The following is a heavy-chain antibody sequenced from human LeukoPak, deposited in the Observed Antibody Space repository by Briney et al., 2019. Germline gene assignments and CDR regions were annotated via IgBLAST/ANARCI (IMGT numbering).Heavy chain of an antibody. D-gene: IGHD6-13*01. CDR1: GFTFSSYS. CDR3: AKSGYSSSWSNAAVYNWFDP. CDR2: ISSSSSYI. J-gene: IGHJ5*02. V-gene: IGHV3-21*04. Sequence: SGGSLRLSCAASGFTFSSYSMNWVRQAPGKGLEWVSSISSSSSYIYYADSVKGRFTISRDNAKNSLYLQMNSLRAEDTAVYYCAKSGYSSSWSNAAVYNWFDPWGQGTLVTVSS.